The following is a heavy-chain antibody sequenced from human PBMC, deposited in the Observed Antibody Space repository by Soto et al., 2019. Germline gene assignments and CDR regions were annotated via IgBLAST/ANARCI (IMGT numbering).Heavy chain of an antibody. CDR2: IIPLFGST. Sequence: GASVKVSCKTSGGTFTSFTVSWVRQAPGQALEWMGGIIPLFGSTNYAHKFQGRLTITADRSTATAYLDLRSLKSDDTAVYYCARGSALAADSWGQGTLVTVSS. J-gene: IGHJ5*01. CDR1: GGTFTSFT. CDR3: ARGSALAADS. V-gene: IGHV1-69*06. D-gene: IGHD5-18*01.